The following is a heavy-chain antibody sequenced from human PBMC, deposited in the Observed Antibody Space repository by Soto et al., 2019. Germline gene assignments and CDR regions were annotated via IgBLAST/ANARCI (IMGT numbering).Heavy chain of an antibody. CDR2: ISGSGGST. J-gene: IGHJ4*02. V-gene: IGHV3-23*01. CDR3: ARHIRGVPDY. Sequence: GSLRLSCAASGFTFSSYAMSWVRQAPGKGLEWVSAISGSGGSTYYADSVKGRFTISRDNSKNALYLQMNSLRAEDTAVYYCARHIRGVPDYWGQGTLVTVSS. CDR1: GFTFSSYA. D-gene: IGHD3-10*01.